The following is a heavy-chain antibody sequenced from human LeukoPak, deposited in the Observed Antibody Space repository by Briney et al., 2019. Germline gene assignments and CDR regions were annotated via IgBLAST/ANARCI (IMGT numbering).Heavy chain of an antibody. D-gene: IGHD2-21*01. J-gene: IGHJ4*02. CDR2: IYVSGNS. Sequence: SETLSLTCTVSGASVSGDYWSWIRQPPGKGLEWIGYIYVSGNSNYNPSLKSRVSISLDTSKNQVSLTLASVTAADTAVYYCARHPFASPFDHWGQGTLVAVSS. CDR3: ARHPFASPFDH. V-gene: IGHV4-59*08. CDR1: GASVSGDY.